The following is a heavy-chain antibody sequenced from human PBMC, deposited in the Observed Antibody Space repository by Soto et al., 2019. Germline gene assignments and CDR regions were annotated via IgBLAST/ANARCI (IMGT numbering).Heavy chain of an antibody. CDR2: IYYSGST. V-gene: IGHV4-31*03. CDR3: ARDRGPCISTSCSTPEDYYGMDV. CDR1: GGSISSGGYY. Sequence: SETLSLTCTVSGGSISSGGYYWSWIRQHPGKGLEWIGYIYYSGSTYYNPSLKSRVTISVDTSKNQFSLKLSSVTAADTAVYYCARDRGPCISTSCSTPEDYYGMDVWGQGTTVTVSS. D-gene: IGHD2-2*01. J-gene: IGHJ6*02.